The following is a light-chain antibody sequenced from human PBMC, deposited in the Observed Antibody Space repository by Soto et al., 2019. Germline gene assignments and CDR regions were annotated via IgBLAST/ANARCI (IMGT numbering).Light chain of an antibody. CDR2: DAS. Sequence: DIQLTQSPSTLSSSVGDRVTLTCRASQSISSWLAWYQQKPGKAPKLLIYDASSLESGVPSRFSGSGSGTEFTLTISSLKPDDFATYYCQQYNSYSWTFGQGTKVDIK. CDR3: QQYNSYSWT. J-gene: IGKJ1*01. V-gene: IGKV1-5*01. CDR1: QSISSW.